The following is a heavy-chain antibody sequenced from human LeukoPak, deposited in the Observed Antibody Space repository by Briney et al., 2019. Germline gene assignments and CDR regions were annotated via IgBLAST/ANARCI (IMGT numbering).Heavy chain of an antibody. Sequence: ASVKVSCKASGYTFTNYYWHWVRQAPGQGLEWMGIINPSGGSTSYAQKFQGRVTMTRDTSTSTVHMELSSLRSEDTAVYYCARGGIAGRPFDYWGQGTLVTVSS. J-gene: IGHJ4*02. D-gene: IGHD6-6*01. CDR1: GYTFTNYY. CDR2: INPSGGST. V-gene: IGHV1-46*01. CDR3: ARGGIAGRPFDY.